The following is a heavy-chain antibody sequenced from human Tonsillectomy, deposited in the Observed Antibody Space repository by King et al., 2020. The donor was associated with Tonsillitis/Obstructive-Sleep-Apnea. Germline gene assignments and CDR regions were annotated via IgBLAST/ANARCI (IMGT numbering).Heavy chain of an antibody. V-gene: IGHV4-39*01. J-gene: IGHJ3*02. D-gene: IGHD3-3*01. CDR2: VYYSGIT. Sequence: QLQESGPGLVKPSETLSLTCTVSGGSITRNTYYWGWIRQPPGKGLEWIGSVYYSGITSYKPSLKSRVTISFDSSKNQFFMKLGPVTAADTAVYYCAGVRITIFGEVIIHDAFDIWGQGTLVSVSS. CDR1: GGSITRNTYY. CDR3: AGVRITIFGEVIIHDAFDI.